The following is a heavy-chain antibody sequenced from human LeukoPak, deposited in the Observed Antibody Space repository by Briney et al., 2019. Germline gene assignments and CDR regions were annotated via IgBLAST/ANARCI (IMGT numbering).Heavy chain of an antibody. CDR2: ISGSGGST. V-gene: IGHV3-23*01. J-gene: IGHJ4*02. CDR1: GFTFSSYG. CDR3: ARAGIMITFGGVIAPSPPDY. D-gene: IGHD3-16*02. Sequence: PGGSLRLSCAASGFTFSSYGMSWVRQAPGKGLEWVSAISGSGGSTYYADSVKGRFTISRDNSKNTLYLQMNSLRAEDTAVYYCARAGIMITFGGVIAPSPPDYWGQGTLVTVSS.